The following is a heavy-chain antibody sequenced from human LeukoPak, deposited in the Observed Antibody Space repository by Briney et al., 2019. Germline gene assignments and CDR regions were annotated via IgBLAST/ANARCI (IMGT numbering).Heavy chain of an antibody. CDR1: GFTFSSYE. J-gene: IGHJ4*02. D-gene: IGHD2/OR15-2a*01. Sequence: GGSLRLSCAASGFTFSSYEMNWVRQAPGKGLEWVSYISSSGNNIYFADSVKGRFTISRDNAKNSLFLQMNSLRAEDTAFYYCARVTYAVPDYWGQGTPVTVSS. CDR3: ARVTYAVPDY. V-gene: IGHV3-48*03. CDR2: ISSSGNNI.